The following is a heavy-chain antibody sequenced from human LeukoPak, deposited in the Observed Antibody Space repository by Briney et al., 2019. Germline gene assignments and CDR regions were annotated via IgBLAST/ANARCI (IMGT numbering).Heavy chain of an antibody. J-gene: IGHJ5*02. CDR2: ISSSSSYI. CDR3: ARTNYYDTSGSVWFDP. V-gene: IGHV3-21*01. Sequence: GGSLRLSCAASGFTFSSYSMNWVRQAPGKGLEWVSSISSSSSYIYYADSVKGRFTISRDNAKNSLYLQMNSLRAEDTAVYYCARTNYYDTSGSVWFDPWGQGTLVTVSS. D-gene: IGHD3-22*01. CDR1: GFTFSSYS.